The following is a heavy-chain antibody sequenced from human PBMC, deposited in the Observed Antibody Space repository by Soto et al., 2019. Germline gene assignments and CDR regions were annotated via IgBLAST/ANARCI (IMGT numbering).Heavy chain of an antibody. CDR3: ERIAANDAFDI. Sequence: PGESLRISCAASGFTFSSYAMHWVRQAPGKGLEWVAVISYDGSNKYYADSVKGRFTISRDNSKNTLYLQVNSLRAEDTAVYYCERIAANDAFDISGQGTTVTVS. D-gene: IGHD6-6*01. CDR1: GFTFSSYA. V-gene: IGHV3-30-3*01. J-gene: IGHJ3*02. CDR2: ISYDGSNK.